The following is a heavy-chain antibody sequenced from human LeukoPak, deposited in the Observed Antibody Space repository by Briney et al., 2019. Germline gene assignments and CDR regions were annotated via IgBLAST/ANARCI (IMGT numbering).Heavy chain of an antibody. D-gene: IGHD3-3*01. J-gene: IGHJ3*02. V-gene: IGHV4-31*03. CDR1: GGSISSGGYY. CDR3: ARGHDFWMAHAFDI. Sequence: PSETLSLTCTVSGGSISSGGYYWGWIRQHPGKGLEWIGYIYYSGSTYYNPSLKSRVTISVDTSKNQFSLKLSSVTAADTAVYYCARGHDFWMAHAFDIWGQGTMVTVSS. CDR2: IYYSGST.